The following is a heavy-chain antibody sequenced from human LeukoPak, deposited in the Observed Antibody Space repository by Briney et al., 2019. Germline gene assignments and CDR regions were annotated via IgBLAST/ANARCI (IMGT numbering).Heavy chain of an antibody. D-gene: IGHD6-13*01. J-gene: IGHJ4*02. CDR2: IYYSGST. CDR1: GASISSSSYY. V-gene: IGHV4-39*01. Sequence: SETLSLTCTVSGASISSSSYYWGWIRQPPGKGLEWIGTIYYSGSTYYNPSLKSRVAISVDTSKNQFSLKLSSVTAADTAVYYCARRAAGDYFDYWGQGTLVTVSS. CDR3: ARRAAGDYFDY.